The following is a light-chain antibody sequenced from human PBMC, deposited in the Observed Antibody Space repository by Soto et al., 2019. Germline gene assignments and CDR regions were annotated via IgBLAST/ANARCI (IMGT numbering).Light chain of an antibody. J-gene: IGLJ2*01. CDR2: GNT. CDR3: QSYDSSLSAV. CDR1: ISNIGAGYD. V-gene: IGLV1-40*01. Sequence: QSVLRQPPLVSGAPGQRVTISCTGNISNIGAGYDVHWYQHLPGRAPKLIISGNTNRPSGVPDRFSGSQSGSSVSLAITGLQADDEADYYCQSYDSSLSAVFGGGTKLTVL.